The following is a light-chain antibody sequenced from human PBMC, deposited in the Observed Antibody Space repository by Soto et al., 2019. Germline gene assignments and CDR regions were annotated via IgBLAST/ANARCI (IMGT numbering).Light chain of an antibody. V-gene: IGLV2-23*02. Sequence: QSVLTQPASVSGSPGQSITISCTGTSSDVGSYNLVSWYQQHPGKAPKLMIYEVSKRPSWVSNRFSGSKSGNTASLTISGLQAEDEADYYCCSYAGSSTPYVFGTGTKVTVL. J-gene: IGLJ1*01. CDR3: CSYAGSSTPYV. CDR2: EVS. CDR1: SSDVGSYNL.